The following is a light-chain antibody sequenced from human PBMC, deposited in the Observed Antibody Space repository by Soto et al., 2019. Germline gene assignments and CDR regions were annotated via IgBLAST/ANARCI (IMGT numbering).Light chain of an antibody. CDR3: QQRRNWPIT. J-gene: IGKJ5*01. CDR2: DAS. CDR1: QSVSSY. V-gene: IGKV3-11*01. Sequence: EIVLTQSPATLSLSPGERATLSCRTSQSVSSYFAWYQQKPGRAHRLLIYDASNRATGIPARFIGSGSGTDFTLTISSLEPEDFAVYYCQQRRNWPITFGQGTRLEIK.